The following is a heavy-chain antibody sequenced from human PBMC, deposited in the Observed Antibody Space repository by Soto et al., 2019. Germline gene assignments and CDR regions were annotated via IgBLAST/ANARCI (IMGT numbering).Heavy chain of an antibody. D-gene: IGHD2-15*01. CDR3: ADCSGGSCYSGRYYYGMDV. V-gene: IGHV1-18*04. CDR1: GYTFTSYG. CDR2: ISAYNGNT. J-gene: IGHJ6*02. Sequence: ASVKVSCKASGYTFTSYGISWVRQAPGQGLEWMGWISAYNGNTNYAQKLQGRVTMTTDTSTSTAYMELRSLRSDDTAVYYCADCSGGSCYSGRYYYGMDVWGQGTTVTVSS.